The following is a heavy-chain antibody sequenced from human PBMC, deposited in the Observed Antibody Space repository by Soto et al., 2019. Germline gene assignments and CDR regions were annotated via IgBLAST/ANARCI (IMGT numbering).Heavy chain of an antibody. Sequence: SCEACGDSFSSYGMHWVRQAPGKGLEWVAVIWYDGSNKYYADSVKGRFTISRDNSKNTLYLQMNSLRAEDTAVYYCAREVFSGSYSYYFDYWGQGTLVTVS. D-gene: IGHD1-26*01. CDR3: AREVFSGSYSYYFDY. J-gene: IGHJ4*02. CDR2: IWYDGSNK. CDR1: GDSFSSYG. V-gene: IGHV3-33*01.